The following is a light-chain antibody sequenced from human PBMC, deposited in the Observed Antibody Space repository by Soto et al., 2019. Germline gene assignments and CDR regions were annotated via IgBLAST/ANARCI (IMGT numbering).Light chain of an antibody. CDR1: SSDLAIYNY. V-gene: IGLV2-14*01. CDR3: QCFDAGTQV. Sequence: QSALTQPASVSGSPGQSITISCTGTSSDLAIYNYVSWYQQQPGKAPKLMIYQVTNRPSGVSNRFSGSRSGNTASLTISGLQAEDEADYYCQCFDAGTQVFGGGTKLTVL. J-gene: IGLJ2*01. CDR2: QVT.